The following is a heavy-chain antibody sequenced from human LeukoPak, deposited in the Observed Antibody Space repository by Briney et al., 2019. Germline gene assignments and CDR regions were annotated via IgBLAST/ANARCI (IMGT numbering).Heavy chain of an antibody. Sequence: ASVKVSCKASGYTFASYGIRWVRQAPGQGLEWMGWISAYNGNTNYAQKLQGRVTMTTDTSTSTAYMELRSLRSDDTAVYYCARALIVVVRAAIDDFDIWGQGTMVTVSS. J-gene: IGHJ3*02. V-gene: IGHV1-18*01. CDR3: ARALIVVVRAAIDDFDI. D-gene: IGHD2-2*02. CDR2: ISAYNGNT. CDR1: GYTFASYG.